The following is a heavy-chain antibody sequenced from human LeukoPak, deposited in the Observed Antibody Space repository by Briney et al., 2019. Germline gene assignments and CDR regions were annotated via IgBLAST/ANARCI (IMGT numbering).Heavy chain of an antibody. V-gene: IGHV4-39*01. J-gene: IGHJ4*02. CDR2: IYYDGST. Sequence: SETLSLTCTVSGGSISSSSYYWGWIRQPPGKGLEWIGSIYYDGSTYYNPSLKGRVTISVDTSKNQFSLKLSSVTAADTAVYYCARRRYSSGYIDYWGQGTLVTVSS. CDR1: GGSISSSSYY. CDR3: ARRRYSSGYIDY. D-gene: IGHD6-25*01.